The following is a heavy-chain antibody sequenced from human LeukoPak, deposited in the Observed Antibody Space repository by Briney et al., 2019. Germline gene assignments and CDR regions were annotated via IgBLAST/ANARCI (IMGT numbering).Heavy chain of an antibody. V-gene: IGHV4-59*01. D-gene: IGHD3-10*01. CDR2: IYYSGST. CDR3: AREVMTPTPGGSGSYYTNWFDP. Sequence: SETLSLTCTVSGGSISSYYWSWIRQPPGKGLEWIGYIYYSGSTNYNPSLKSRVTISVDTSKNQFSLKLSSVTAADTAVYYCAREVMTPTPGGSGSYYTNWFDPWGQGTLVTVSS. J-gene: IGHJ5*02. CDR1: GGSISSYY.